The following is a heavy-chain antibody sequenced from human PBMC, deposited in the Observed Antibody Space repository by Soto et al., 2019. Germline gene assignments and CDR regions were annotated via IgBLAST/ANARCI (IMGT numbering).Heavy chain of an antibody. CDR1: GFTFSSYG. D-gene: IGHD5-18*01. J-gene: IGHJ4*02. Sequence: PGGSLRLSCAASGFTFSSYGMHWVRQAPGKGLEWVAVISYDGSNKYYADSVKGRFTISRDNSKNTLYLQMNSLRAEDTAVYYCATLEGGYSYGPPFPFDYWGQGTLVTVSS. V-gene: IGHV3-30*03. CDR3: ATLEGGYSYGPPFPFDY. CDR2: ISYDGSNK.